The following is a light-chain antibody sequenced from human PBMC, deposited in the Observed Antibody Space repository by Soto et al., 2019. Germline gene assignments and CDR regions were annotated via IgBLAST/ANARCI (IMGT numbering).Light chain of an antibody. V-gene: IGKV1-5*01. CDR3: QQYNSYWLT. CDR2: DAS. J-gene: IGKJ4*01. Sequence: DIQMTQSPSTLSASVGDRVTTTCRASQSISSWLAWYQQKPGKAPKLLIYDASSLESGVPSRFSGSGSGTEFTLTISSLQPDDFATYYCQQYNSYWLTFGGGTKVDIK. CDR1: QSISSW.